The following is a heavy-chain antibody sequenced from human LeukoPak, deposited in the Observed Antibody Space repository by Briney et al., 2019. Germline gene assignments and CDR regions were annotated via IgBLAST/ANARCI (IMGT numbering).Heavy chain of an antibody. Sequence: GRSLRLSCAASGFAFSNYGMHWVRQPPGQGLEWVAIIWFDGSTTYYAGSVKGRFTISRDNSKNTLFLQMNSLRAEDTAVYYCARGFGSSSWYGWFYPWGQGTLVTVSS. V-gene: IGHV3-33*01. CDR2: IWFDGSTT. CDR3: ARGFGSSSWYGWFYP. J-gene: IGHJ5*02. CDR1: GFAFSNYG. D-gene: IGHD6-13*01.